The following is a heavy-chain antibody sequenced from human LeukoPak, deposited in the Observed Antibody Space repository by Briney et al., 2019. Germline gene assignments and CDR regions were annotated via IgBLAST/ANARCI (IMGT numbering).Heavy chain of an antibody. CDR2: ISYDGSNK. J-gene: IGHJ3*02. D-gene: IGHD3-22*01. V-gene: IGHV3-30*04. CDR3: ARDRASGYSSLTFDI. Sequence: GGSLRLSCAASGFTFSSYAMHWVRQAPGKGLEWVAVISYDGSNKYYADSVKGRFTISRDNSKNTLYLQMNSLRAEDTAVYYCARDRASGYSSLTFDIWGQGTMVTVSS. CDR1: GFTFSSYA.